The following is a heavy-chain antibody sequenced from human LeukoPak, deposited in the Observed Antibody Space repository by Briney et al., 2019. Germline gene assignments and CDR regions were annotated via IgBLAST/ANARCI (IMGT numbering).Heavy chain of an antibody. J-gene: IGHJ4*02. CDR3: ARENSSSHDPFDY. CDR2: IYTSGST. CDR1: GGSISSGSYY. D-gene: IGHD6-6*01. Sequence: SQTLSLTCTVSGGSISSGSYYWSWIRQPAGKGLEWIGRIYTSGSTNYNPSLKSRVTISVDTSKNQFSLKLSSVTAADTAVYYCARENSSSHDPFDYWGQGTLVTVSS. V-gene: IGHV4-61*02.